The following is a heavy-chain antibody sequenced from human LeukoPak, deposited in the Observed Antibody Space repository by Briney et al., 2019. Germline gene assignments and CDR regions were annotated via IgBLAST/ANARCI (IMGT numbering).Heavy chain of an antibody. CDR2: INAGNGNT. CDR1: GYTFTGYY. CDR3: ARADCGGDCLQVPGFGP. J-gene: IGHJ5*02. V-gene: IGHV1-3*01. Sequence: ASVKVSCKASGYTFTGYYMHWVRQAPGQRLEWMGWINAGNGNTKYSQKFQGRVTITRDTSASTAYMELSSLRSEDTAVYYCARADCGGDCLQVPGFGPWGQGTLVTVSS. D-gene: IGHD2-21*02.